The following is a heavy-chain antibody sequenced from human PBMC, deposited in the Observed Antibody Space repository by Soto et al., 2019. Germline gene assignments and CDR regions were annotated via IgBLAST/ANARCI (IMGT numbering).Heavy chain of an antibody. Sequence: QVQLLQSGAEVKKPGSSVRVSCEASGGSFRTYSISWVRQAPGQGLEWMGEIIPIFGTVNYAQKFQGRVTITADEPTTTVYMALRSLRSEDTAVYYCAKGAVAGTPTSYYYYGMDVWGQGTTVTVSS. CDR2: IIPIFGTV. CDR1: GGSFRTYS. J-gene: IGHJ6*02. V-gene: IGHV1-69*12. CDR3: AKGAVAGTPTSYYYYGMDV. D-gene: IGHD6-19*01.